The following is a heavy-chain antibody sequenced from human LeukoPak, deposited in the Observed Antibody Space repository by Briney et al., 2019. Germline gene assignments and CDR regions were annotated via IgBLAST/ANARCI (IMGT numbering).Heavy chain of an antibody. CDR1: GGSFSGYY. D-gene: IGHD3-22*01. CDR2: INHSGST. J-gene: IGHJ4*02. V-gene: IGHV4-34*01. CDR3: ARVSNDSSGCSGNQKYYFDY. Sequence: SETLSLTCAVYGGSFSGYYWSWIRQPPGKGLEWIGEINHSGSTNYNPSLKSRVTISVDTSKNQFSLKLSSVTAADTAVYYCARVSNDSSGCSGNQKYYFDYWGQGTLVTVSS.